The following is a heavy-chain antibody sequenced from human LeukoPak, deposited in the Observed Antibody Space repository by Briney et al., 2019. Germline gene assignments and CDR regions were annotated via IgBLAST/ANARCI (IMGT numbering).Heavy chain of an antibody. Sequence: GGSLRLSCSASGFSFSAYAMQWVRQAPGKGLEHVSAISSNGGSTYYADSVKGRFTISRDNSKNTLYLQMSSLRAEDTAVYYCVKEDIVVVVAAPGYGMDVWGQGTTVTVSS. D-gene: IGHD2-15*01. J-gene: IGHJ6*02. V-gene: IGHV3-64D*09. CDR2: ISSNGGST. CDR1: GFSFSAYA. CDR3: VKEDIVVVVAAPGYGMDV.